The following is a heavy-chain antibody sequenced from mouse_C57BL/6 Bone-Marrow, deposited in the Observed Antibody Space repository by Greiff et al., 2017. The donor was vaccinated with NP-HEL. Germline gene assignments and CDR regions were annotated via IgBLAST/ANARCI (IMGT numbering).Heavy chain of an antibody. CDR2: INPYNGGT. CDR1: GYTFTDYY. Sequence: EVQLQQSGPVLVKPGASVKMSCKASGYTFTDYYMNWVKQSHGKSLEWIGVINPYNGGTSYNQKFKGKATLTVDKSSSTAYMELNSLTSEDSAVYYCARDGYDVWYYAMDYWGQGTSVTVSS. D-gene: IGHD2-2*01. CDR3: ARDGYDVWYYAMDY. J-gene: IGHJ4*01. V-gene: IGHV1-19*01.